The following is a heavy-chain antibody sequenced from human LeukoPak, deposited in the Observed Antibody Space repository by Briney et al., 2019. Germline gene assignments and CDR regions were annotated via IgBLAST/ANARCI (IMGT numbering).Heavy chain of an antibody. D-gene: IGHD1-20*01. J-gene: IGHJ4*02. Sequence: TFSTYWMSWVRQPPGKGLEWIGSIYYSGNTNYNPSLKSRVTISVDTSKNQFSLKLSSVTAADTAVYYCARRPYNWNSREDLDYWGQGTLVTVSS. V-gene: IGHV4-39*01. CDR2: IYYSGNT. CDR3: ARRPYNWNSREDLDY. CDR1: TFSTYW.